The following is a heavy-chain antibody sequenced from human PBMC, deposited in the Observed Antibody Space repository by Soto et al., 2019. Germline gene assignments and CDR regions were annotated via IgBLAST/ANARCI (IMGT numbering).Heavy chain of an antibody. V-gene: IGHV3-23*01. J-gene: IGHJ4*02. Sequence: PGGSLRLSCAASGFTFSNYVMSWVRQAPGKGLEWVSSISGSGDNTYYADSVKGRFTISRDNSKNTLFLQMNSLRAEDTAVYYCGKISLVLALGFDYWGQGTLVTVSS. CDR3: GKISLVLALGFDY. CDR2: ISGSGDNT. CDR1: GFTFSNYV.